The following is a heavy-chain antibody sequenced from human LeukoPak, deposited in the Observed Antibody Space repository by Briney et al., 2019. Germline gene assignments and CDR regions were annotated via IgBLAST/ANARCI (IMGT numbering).Heavy chain of an antibody. CDR2: IRYDGSNK. V-gene: IGHV3-30*02. CDR1: GFTFSSYG. J-gene: IGHJ6*03. Sequence: PGGSLRLSCAASGFTFSSYGMHWVRQAPGKGLEWVAFIRYDGSNKYYADSVKGRFTISRDNSKNTLYLQMNSLRAEDTAVYYCARVATDYYYYMDVWGKGTTVTVSS. D-gene: IGHD5-12*01. CDR3: ARVATDYYYYMDV.